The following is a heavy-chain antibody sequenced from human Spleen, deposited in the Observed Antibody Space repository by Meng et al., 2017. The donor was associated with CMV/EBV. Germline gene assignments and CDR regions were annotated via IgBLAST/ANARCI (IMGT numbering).Heavy chain of an antibody. Sequence: GESLKISCAASTVIFSSYGMHWVRQAPGKGLEWVAFIRYDGSNKYYADSVKGRFTISRDNSKNTLYLQMNSLRAEDTALYYCARGGSWSYVDYWGQGTLVTVSS. J-gene: IGHJ4*02. CDR3: ARGGSWSYVDY. CDR2: IRYDGSNK. CDR1: TVIFSSYG. D-gene: IGHD1-26*01. V-gene: IGHV3-30*02.